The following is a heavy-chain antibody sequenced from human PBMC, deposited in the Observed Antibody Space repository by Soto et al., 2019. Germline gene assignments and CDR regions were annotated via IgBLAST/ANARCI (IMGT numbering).Heavy chain of an antibody. Sequence: ASVKVSCKASGYTFSTYAMHWVRQVPGQSLEWMGWINGGTGQTRYSQRFQDRVTITRDTSAKTTYMDLTSLRSEDTAVYYCARGKGMEENYYYYGMDIWGQGTTVTVSS. V-gene: IGHV1-3*01. CDR2: INGGTGQT. J-gene: IGHJ6*02. CDR3: ARGKGMEENYYYYGMDI. D-gene: IGHD1-1*01. CDR1: GYTFSTYA.